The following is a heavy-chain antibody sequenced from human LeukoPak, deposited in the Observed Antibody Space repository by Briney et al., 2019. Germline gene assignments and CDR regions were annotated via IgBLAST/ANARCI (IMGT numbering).Heavy chain of an antibody. CDR1: GFTFSSYD. CDR2: IGTAGDT. J-gene: IGHJ6*02. CDR3: ARADSSGYYSPWGMDV. Sequence: GGSLRLSCAASGFTFSSYDMHWVRQATGKGLEWVSAIGTAGDTYYPGSVKGRFTISRENAKNSLYLQMNSLRAGDTAVYYCARADSSGYYSPWGMDVWGQGTTVTVSS. V-gene: IGHV3-13*01. D-gene: IGHD3-22*01.